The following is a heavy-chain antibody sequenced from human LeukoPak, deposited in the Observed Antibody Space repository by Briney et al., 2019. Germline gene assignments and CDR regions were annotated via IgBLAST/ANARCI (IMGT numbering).Heavy chain of an antibody. Sequence: GGSLRLSCAASGFTFTSYTMYWVRQAPGKGLEWVSIIGNNGGGIHYADSVRGRFTISRDNSKNTLCLRMTNLRVDDTALYYCAIDPNWETHNWGQGVLVTVSS. D-gene: IGHD7-27*01. CDR1: GFTFTSYT. CDR2: IGNNGGGI. J-gene: IGHJ4*02. CDR3: AIDPNWETHN. V-gene: IGHV3-23*01.